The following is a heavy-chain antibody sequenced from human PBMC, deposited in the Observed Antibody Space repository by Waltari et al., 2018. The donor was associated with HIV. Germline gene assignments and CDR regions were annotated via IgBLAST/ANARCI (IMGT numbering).Heavy chain of an antibody. Sequence: DVQLVESGGGLVQPGGSLRLSCAASGFSTRSYWMQWVRQAPGKGLEWVANIKDDGSEIHYVDSVKGRFTISKDNAKNSLYLQMNSLRDEDTAMYYCARGYGVAYWGQGTLVTVSS. CDR2: IKDDGSEI. V-gene: IGHV3-7*01. CDR3: ARGYGVAY. CDR1: GFSTRSYW. J-gene: IGHJ4*02. D-gene: IGHD2-15*01.